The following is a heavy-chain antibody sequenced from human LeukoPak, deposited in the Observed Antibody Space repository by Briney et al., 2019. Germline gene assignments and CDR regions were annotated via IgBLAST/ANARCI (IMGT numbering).Heavy chain of an antibody. CDR1: GFTFSSYA. J-gene: IGHJ4*02. D-gene: IGHD2-15*01. V-gene: IGHV3-23*01. CDR2: FSVSGGHTYT. CDR3: AKFADCSGGSCYRNFDY. Sequence: GGSLRLSCAASGFTFSSYAMSWVRQAPGKGLEGVSTFSVSGGHTYTYYADSVKGRFTISRDNSKNTLYLQMKSLRAEDTAVYYCAKFADCSGGSCYRNFDYWGQGTLVTVSS.